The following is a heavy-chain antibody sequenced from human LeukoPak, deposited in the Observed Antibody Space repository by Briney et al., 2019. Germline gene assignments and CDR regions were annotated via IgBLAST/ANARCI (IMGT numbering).Heavy chain of an antibody. CDR3: ARRGQKTMLIDY. D-gene: IGHD3-16*01. CDR1: GYTFTSYG. Sequence: ASVKVSCKASGYTFTSYGISWVRQAPGQGLEWMGWISAYNGNTNYAQKFQGRVTMTRNTSISTAYMELSSLRSEDTAVYYCARRGQKTMLIDYWGQGTLVTVSS. J-gene: IGHJ4*02. V-gene: IGHV1-18*01. CDR2: ISAYNGNT.